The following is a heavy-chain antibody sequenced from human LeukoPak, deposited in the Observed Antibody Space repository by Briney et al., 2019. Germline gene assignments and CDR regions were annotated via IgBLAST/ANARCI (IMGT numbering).Heavy chain of an antibody. J-gene: IGHJ4*02. CDR3: GRDRNGVLDY. D-gene: IGHD2-8*01. Sequence: PSETLSPTCTVSGASVSSGTYYWNWIRQPPGKGLEWIGYIYYSGSTNYNPSLKSPVTISLDTSKNQFSLKLTSVTAADTAVYYCGRDRNGVLDYWGQGTLVTVSS. V-gene: IGHV4-61*01. CDR1: GASVSSGTYY. CDR2: IYYSGST.